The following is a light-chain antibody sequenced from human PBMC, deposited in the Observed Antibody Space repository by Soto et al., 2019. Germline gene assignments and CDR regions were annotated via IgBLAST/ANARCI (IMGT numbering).Light chain of an antibody. J-gene: IGLJ1*01. CDR2: EVN. CDR1: SSDVGGYNY. Sequence: QSALTQPPSASGSPGQSVTISCTGTSSDVGGYNYVSWYQQHQGKAPKLMIYEVNKRPSGVPDRFSGSKSGNTASLTVSGLQAEDEAYYYCSSYAGSNNFGVFGTGTKLTVL. V-gene: IGLV2-8*01. CDR3: SSYAGSNNFGV.